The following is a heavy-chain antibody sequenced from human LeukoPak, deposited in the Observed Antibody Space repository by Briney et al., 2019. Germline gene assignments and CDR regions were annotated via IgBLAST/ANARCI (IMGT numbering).Heavy chain of an antibody. CDR3: ARAGSHYDILTGSNWFDP. CDR1: GGSISSGGYS. V-gene: IGHV4-30-2*01. J-gene: IGHJ5*02. D-gene: IGHD3-9*01. CDR2: IYHSGST. Sequence: SETLSLTCAVSGGSISSGGYSWSWIRQPPGKGLEWIGYIYHSGSTYYNPSLKSRVTISVDRSKNQFSLKLSSVTAADTAVYYCARAGSHYDILTGSNWFDPWGQGTLVTVSS.